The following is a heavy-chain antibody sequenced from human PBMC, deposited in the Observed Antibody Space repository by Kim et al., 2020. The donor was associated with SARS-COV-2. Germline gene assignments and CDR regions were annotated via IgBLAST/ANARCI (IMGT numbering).Heavy chain of an antibody. CDR3: SRVPYSGSYYYFDY. D-gene: IGHD1-26*01. CDR2: VRSKAYGGTT. Sequence: GGSLRLSYTASGFTFGDYALSWVRQAPGKGLEWLGFVRSKAYGGTTQYAASVKGRFTISRDDSTSIAYLQMDSLNTEDTAVYYCSRVPYSGSYYYFDYWGQGTLVTVSS. J-gene: IGHJ4*02. CDR1: GFTFGDYA. V-gene: IGHV3-49*04.